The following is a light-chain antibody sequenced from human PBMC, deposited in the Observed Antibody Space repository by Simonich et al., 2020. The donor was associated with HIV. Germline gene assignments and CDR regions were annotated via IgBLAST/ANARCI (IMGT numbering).Light chain of an antibody. CDR1: QSIRSW. CDR2: KAS. Sequence: DIRWTQSLSPRSASLGDRATTTCRASQSIRSWLAWYQQKQGKAPKILIYKASTLEMGVPSRFSGSGSGTEFTLTISSLQPDDFATYYCQQSYSTPYTFGQGTKLEIK. V-gene: IGKV1-5*03. J-gene: IGKJ2*01. CDR3: QQSYSTPYT.